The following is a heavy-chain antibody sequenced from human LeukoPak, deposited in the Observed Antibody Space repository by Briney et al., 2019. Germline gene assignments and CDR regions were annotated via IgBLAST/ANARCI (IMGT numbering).Heavy chain of an antibody. Sequence: GGSLRLSCAASGFTFSSYSMNWVRQAPGKGLEWVSYISSSSSTIYYADSVKGRFTISRDNAKNSLYLQMNSQRDEDTAVYYCARDLTMVRGVYYYFDYWGQGTLVTVSS. CDR1: GFTFSSYS. J-gene: IGHJ4*02. CDR2: ISSSSSTI. D-gene: IGHD3-10*01. CDR3: ARDLTMVRGVYYYFDY. V-gene: IGHV3-48*02.